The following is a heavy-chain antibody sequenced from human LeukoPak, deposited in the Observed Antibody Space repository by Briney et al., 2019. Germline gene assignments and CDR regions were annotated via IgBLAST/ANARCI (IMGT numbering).Heavy chain of an antibody. Sequence: PSETLSLTCTVSGGSISSYYWSWVRQPAGKGLEWIGRIYASGNTNYNPSLKGRVTMAVDTSKNQFSLNLSSVTAADTAVYYCARGRGSSWYYFDSWGQGTLVTVSS. CDR3: ARGRGSSWYYFDS. V-gene: IGHV4-4*07. J-gene: IGHJ4*02. D-gene: IGHD6-13*01. CDR2: IYASGNT. CDR1: GGSISSYY.